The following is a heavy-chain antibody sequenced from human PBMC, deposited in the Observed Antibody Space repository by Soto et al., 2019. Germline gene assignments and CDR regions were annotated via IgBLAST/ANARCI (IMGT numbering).Heavy chain of an antibody. CDR2: IYTSGST. V-gene: IGHV4-4*07. D-gene: IGHD1-26*01. J-gene: IGHJ3*02. Sequence: WIRQPAGKGLEWIGRIYTSGSTNYNPSLKSRVTMSVDTSKNQFSLKLSSVTAADTAVYYCARGSTELRDAFDIWGQGTMVTVSS. CDR3: ARGSTELRDAFDI.